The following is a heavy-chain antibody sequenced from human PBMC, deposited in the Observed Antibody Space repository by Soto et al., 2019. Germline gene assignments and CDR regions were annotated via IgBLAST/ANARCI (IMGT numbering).Heavy chain of an antibody. CDR3: ARDFDY. CDR2: IPYDGSNK. CDR1: GFTFSSYA. V-gene: IGHV3-30-3*01. J-gene: IGHJ4*02. Sequence: QVQLVESGGGVVQPGRSLRLSCAASGFTFSSYAMHWVRQAPGKGLEWVAVIPYDGSNKYYADSVKGRFTISRDNSKNTLYLQMNSLRAEDTAVYYCARDFDYWVQGTLVTVSS.